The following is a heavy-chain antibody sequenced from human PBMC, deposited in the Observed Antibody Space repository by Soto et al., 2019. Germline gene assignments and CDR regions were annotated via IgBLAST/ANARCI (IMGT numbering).Heavy chain of an antibody. J-gene: IGHJ4*02. CDR2: IYYSGST. D-gene: IGHD5-12*01. Sequence: QVQLQESGPGLVKPSETLSLMCTVSGGSISSSYWSWIRQPPGKGLEWIGYIYYSGSTNYNPSLKSRVTISVDTSKNQSSLKLSSVTAADTAVYYCARERRDGYKHYFDYWGQGTLVTVSS. CDR1: GGSISSSY. V-gene: IGHV4-59*01. CDR3: ARERRDGYKHYFDY.